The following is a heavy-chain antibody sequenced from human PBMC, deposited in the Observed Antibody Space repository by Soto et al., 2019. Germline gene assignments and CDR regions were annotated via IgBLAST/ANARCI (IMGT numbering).Heavy chain of an antibody. V-gene: IGHV1-69*01. CDR1: GYTFSSYA. J-gene: IGHJ5*02. Sequence: QVQLVQSGAEVKKPGASVKVSCKASGYTFSSYAISWVRQAPGQGLEWMGGIIPIFGTANYAQKFQGRVTITADESTSTAYMELSSLRSEDTAVYYCARDPRGSGSHLPLFGPWGQGTLVTVSS. CDR3: ARDPRGSGSHLPLFGP. CDR2: IIPIFGTA. D-gene: IGHD3-10*01.